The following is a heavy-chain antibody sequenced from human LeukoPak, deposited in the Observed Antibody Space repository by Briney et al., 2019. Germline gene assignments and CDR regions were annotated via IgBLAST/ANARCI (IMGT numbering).Heavy chain of an antibody. CDR2: IYTSGST. CDR1: GGSISSGSYY. D-gene: IGHD3-22*01. Sequence: SQTLSLTCTVSGGSISSGSYYWSWIRQPAGKGLEWIGRIYTSGSTNYNPSLKSRVTISVDTSKNQFSLKLSSVTAADTAVYYCARDRAPDYYDSSGYYYVDDAFDIWGQGTLVTVSS. V-gene: IGHV4-61*02. J-gene: IGHJ3*02. CDR3: ARDRAPDYYDSSGYYYVDDAFDI.